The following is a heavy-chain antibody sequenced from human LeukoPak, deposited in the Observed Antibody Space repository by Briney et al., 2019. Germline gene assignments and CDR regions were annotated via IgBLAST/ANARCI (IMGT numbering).Heavy chain of an antibody. CDR2: IYHSGST. Sequence: SETLSLTCAVSGGSISSSNWWSWVRQPPGKGLEWIGEIYHSGSTNYNPSLKSRVTISVDKSKNTLYLQMNSLRAEDTAVYYCAIEDLHDAFDIWGQGTMVTVSS. J-gene: IGHJ3*02. CDR1: GGSISSSNW. D-gene: IGHD3/OR15-3a*01. V-gene: IGHV4-4*02. CDR3: AIEDLHDAFDI.